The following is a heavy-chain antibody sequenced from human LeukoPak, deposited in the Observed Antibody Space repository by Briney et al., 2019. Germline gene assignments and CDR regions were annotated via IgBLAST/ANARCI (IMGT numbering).Heavy chain of an antibody. CDR3: ARDRAVAAAGSYYYGMDV. V-gene: IGHV4-59*12. Sequence: SETLSLTCSVSGGSISSYYWSWIRQPPGKGLEWIGYIYYSGSTNYNPSLKSRVTISVDTSKNQFSLKLSSVTAADTAVYYCARDRAVAAAGSYYYGMDVWGQGTTVTVSS. CDR2: IYYSGST. CDR1: GGSISSYY. D-gene: IGHD6-13*01. J-gene: IGHJ6*02.